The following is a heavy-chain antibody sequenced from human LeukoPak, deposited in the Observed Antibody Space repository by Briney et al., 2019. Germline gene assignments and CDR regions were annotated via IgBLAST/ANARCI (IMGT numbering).Heavy chain of an antibody. CDR1: GFTFSSYS. J-gene: IGHJ4*02. CDR2: ISSSSSTI. V-gene: IGHV3-48*04. CDR3: ARDDYYYGTDY. D-gene: IGHD3-10*01. Sequence: GGSLRLSCAASGFTFSSYSMNWVRQAPGKGLEWVSYISSSSSTIYYADFVKGRFTISRDNAKNSLYLQMNSLRAEDTAVYYCARDDYYYGTDYWGQGTLVTVSS.